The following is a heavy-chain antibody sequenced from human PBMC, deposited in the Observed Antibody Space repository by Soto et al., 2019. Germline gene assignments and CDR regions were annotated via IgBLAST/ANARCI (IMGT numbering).Heavy chain of an antibody. J-gene: IGHJ4*02. Sequence: GGSRILSCARAGFNFSSYWRSWVRQAQGKGLEWVANIKQDGSEKYYVDSVKGRFTISRDNAKNSLYLQMNSLRAEDTAVYYCAREHYDFWSGYYPFDYWGQGTLVTVSS. V-gene: IGHV3-7*03. D-gene: IGHD3-3*01. CDR3: AREHYDFWSGYYPFDY. CDR2: IKQDGSEK. CDR1: GFNFSSYW.